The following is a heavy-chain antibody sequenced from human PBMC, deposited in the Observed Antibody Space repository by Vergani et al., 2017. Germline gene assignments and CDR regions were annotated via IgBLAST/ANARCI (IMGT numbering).Heavy chain of an antibody. D-gene: IGHD3-22*01. V-gene: IGHV3-23*04. CDR3: AKDNVPGYYDSSGYCDY. CDR1: GFTFSNYG. CDR2: ISGSGGFT. Sequence: VQLVESGGGVVQPGRSLRLSCAASGFTFSNYGMHWVRQAPGEGLEWVSGISGSGGFTYYADSVKGRFTISRDNSKNTMFLQMNNLRAEDTAVYYCAKDNVPGYYDSSGYCDYWGQGTLVTVSS. J-gene: IGHJ4*02.